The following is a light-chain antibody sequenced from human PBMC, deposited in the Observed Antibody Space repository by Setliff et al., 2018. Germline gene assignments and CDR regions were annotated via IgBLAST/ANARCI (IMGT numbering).Light chain of an antibody. J-gene: IGLJ1*01. CDR3: QSYDSNLSAAV. CDR2: RDS. CDR1: SSNIGTKT. Sequence: QSALTQPPSASGTPGQRVTISCSGSSSNIGTKTVNWYQQLPGVAPKLLIHRDSQRPSGVPDRFSGSKSGTSASLAITGLQAEDEAFYYCQSYDSNLSAAVFGTGTKVTVL. V-gene: IGLV1-44*01.